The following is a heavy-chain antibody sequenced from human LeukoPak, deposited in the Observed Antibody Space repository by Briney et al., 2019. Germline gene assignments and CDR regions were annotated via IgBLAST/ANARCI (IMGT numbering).Heavy chain of an antibody. D-gene: IGHD4-17*01. V-gene: IGHV1-2*02. Sequence: ASVKVSCKASGYTFTGYYFHWVRQAPGQGLEWMAWINPNTAGTNYAQKFLGRVTLTWDTSISTAYMELNSLTSDDTAVYYCATSDGDYTAGYYYMRVWGKGTSVTVSS. CDR3: ATSDGDYTAGYYYMRV. J-gene: IGHJ6*03. CDR1: GYTFTGYY. CDR2: INPNTAGT.